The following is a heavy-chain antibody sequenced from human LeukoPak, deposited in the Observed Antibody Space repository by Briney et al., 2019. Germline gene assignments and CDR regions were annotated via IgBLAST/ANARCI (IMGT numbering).Heavy chain of an antibody. CDR1: GFTFSSYS. Sequence: PGGSLRLSCAASGFTFSSYSMNWVRQAPGKGLEWVSSISSSSSYIYYADLVKGRFTIVRDNAKNSLYLQMNGLRAEDTAVYYCARDLGESDYWGQGTLVTVSS. CDR3: ARDLGESDY. D-gene: IGHD3-16*01. J-gene: IGHJ4*02. CDR2: ISSSSSYI. V-gene: IGHV3-21*04.